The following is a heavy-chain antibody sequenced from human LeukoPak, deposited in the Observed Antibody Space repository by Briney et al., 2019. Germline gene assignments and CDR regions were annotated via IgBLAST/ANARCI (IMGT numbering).Heavy chain of an antibody. CDR1: GGSISSCY. V-gene: IGHV4-59*12. CDR2: IYYSGST. Sequence: SETPSLTCTVSGGSISSCYWSWIRQPPGKGLEWIGYIYYSGSTYYNPSLKSRVTISVDTSKNQFSLKLSSVTAADTAVYYCARGKYYYDSSGYYVDYWGQGTLVTVSS. CDR3: ARGKYYYDSSGYYVDY. J-gene: IGHJ4*02. D-gene: IGHD3-22*01.